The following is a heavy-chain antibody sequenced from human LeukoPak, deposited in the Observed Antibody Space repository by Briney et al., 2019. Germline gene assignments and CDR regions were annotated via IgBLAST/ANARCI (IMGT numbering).Heavy chain of an antibody. J-gene: IGHJ4*02. D-gene: IGHD5-24*01. CDR1: GLTFSNAW. V-gene: IGHV3-15*01. Sequence: GGSLRLSCTASGLTFSNAWVSWVRQAPGKGLEWIGHIRGKADGGTPDYAAPVKGKFTISRDDSKSTLFLQMDSLQIEDTAVYYCTTARRASSSLDYWGQGNLVTVSS. CDR3: TTARRASSSLDY. CDR2: IRGKADGGTP.